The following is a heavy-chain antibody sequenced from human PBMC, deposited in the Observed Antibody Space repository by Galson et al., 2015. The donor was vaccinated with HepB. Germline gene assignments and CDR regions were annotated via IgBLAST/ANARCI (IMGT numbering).Heavy chain of an antibody. J-gene: IGHJ6*03. CDR3: ARGSSSSTSCYYYYMDV. Sequence: SLRLSCAASGFTFSSYGMHWVRQAPGKGLEWVAVIWYDGSNKYYADSVKGRFTISRDNSKNTLYLQMKSLRAEDTAVYYCARGSSSSTSCYYYYMDVWGKGTTVTVSS. CDR2: IWYDGSNK. D-gene: IGHD2-2*01. CDR1: GFTFSSYG. V-gene: IGHV3-33*01.